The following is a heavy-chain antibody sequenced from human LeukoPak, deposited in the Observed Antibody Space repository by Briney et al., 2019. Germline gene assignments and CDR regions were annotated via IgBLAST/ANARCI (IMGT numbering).Heavy chain of an antibody. CDR3: ARDTSPLGYGDYVIYYYYGMDV. V-gene: IGHV3-48*03. D-gene: IGHD4-17*01. Sequence: GGSLRLSRAASGFTFSSYEMNWVRQAPGKGLEWVSYISSSGSTIYYADSVKGRFTISRDNAKNSLYLQMNSLRAEDTAVYYCARDTSPLGYGDYVIYYYYGMDVWGQGTTVTVSS. CDR2: ISSSGSTI. CDR1: GFTFSSYE. J-gene: IGHJ6*02.